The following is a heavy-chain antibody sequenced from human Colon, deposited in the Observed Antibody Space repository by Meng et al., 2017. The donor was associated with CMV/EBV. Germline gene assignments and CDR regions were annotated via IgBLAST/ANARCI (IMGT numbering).Heavy chain of an antibody. CDR1: GFTFSSYA. J-gene: IGHJ6*02. CDR3: ARDRYRYCSSTSCYYYGMDV. V-gene: IGHV3-7*01. Sequence: GESLKISCTVTGFTFSSYALHWVRQAPGKGLEWVANIKQDGSEKYYVDSVKGRFTISRDNAKNSLYLQMNSLRAEDTAVYYCARDRYRYCSSTSCYYYGMDVWGQGTTVTVSS. D-gene: IGHD2-2*01. CDR2: IKQDGSEK.